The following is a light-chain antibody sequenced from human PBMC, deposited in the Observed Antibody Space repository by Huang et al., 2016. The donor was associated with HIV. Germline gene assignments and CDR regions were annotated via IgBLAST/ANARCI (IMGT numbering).Light chain of an antibody. CDR1: QSISSN. J-gene: IGKJ1*01. CDR2: GAS. Sequence: EIVLTQSPATLYVSPGERVSLSCRASQSISSNLAWYQHKPGQPPRLLIYGASTRVTAVPARVSASGSGTDFTLIINNLQSEDFAIYYCQQYDSYLSWTFGQGTKVEIK. V-gene: IGKV3-15*01. CDR3: QQYDSYLSWT.